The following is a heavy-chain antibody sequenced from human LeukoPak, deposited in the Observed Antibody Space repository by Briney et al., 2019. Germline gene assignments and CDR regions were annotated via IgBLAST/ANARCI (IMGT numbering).Heavy chain of an antibody. Sequence: GESLQISCKGSGYSFTSYWIAWVRQMPGKGLEWMGIIYPGGSETRYSPSFQGQVTISADKSVSTAYLQWSSLKTSDTAIYYCARLHSYYFDFWGQGTLVTVSS. J-gene: IGHJ4*02. CDR3: ARLHSYYFDF. V-gene: IGHV5-51*01. CDR1: GYSFTSYW. CDR2: IYPGGSET. D-gene: IGHD3-3*02.